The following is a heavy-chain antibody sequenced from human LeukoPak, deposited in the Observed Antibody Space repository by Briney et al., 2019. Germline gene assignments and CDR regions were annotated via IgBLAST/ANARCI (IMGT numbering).Heavy chain of an antibody. V-gene: IGHV3-30*02. CDR2: KEKDGRTE. Sequence: PGGSLRLSCAASGFSFSSYAMHWVRQAPGKGLEWVASKEKDGRTEYNADSVKGRFTISRDNSANTLYLELDSLTVEDTAVYYCAKVRSVLGANCFDYWGQGTLVTVSS. J-gene: IGHJ4*02. CDR1: GFSFSSYA. D-gene: IGHD3-10*01. CDR3: AKVRSVLGANCFDY.